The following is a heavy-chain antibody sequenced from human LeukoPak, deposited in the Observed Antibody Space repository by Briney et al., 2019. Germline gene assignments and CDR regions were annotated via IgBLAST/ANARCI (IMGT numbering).Heavy chain of an antibody. CDR1: GYTLTELS. Sequence: AXVKVSCKVSGYTLTELSMHWVRQAPGKGLEWMGGIDPEGGEAIYPQKFQGRVTMTEDTSTDTAYMELSSLRSEDTAVYYCATGKNWFDPWGQGTLVTVSS. V-gene: IGHV1-24*01. J-gene: IGHJ5*02. CDR2: IDPEGGEA. CDR3: ATGKNWFDP.